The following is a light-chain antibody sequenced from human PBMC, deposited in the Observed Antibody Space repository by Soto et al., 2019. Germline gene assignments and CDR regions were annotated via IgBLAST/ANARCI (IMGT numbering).Light chain of an antibody. CDR1: ESVDRY. CDR2: DGF. CDR3: QQRARWPST. Sequence: VLTQSPDVLSLSPGQTATLSCRASESVDRYVAWYQQKAGQAPRLLIYDGFTRATGVAARFSGSGSATDFTLTISSLEPEDFAVYHCQQRARWPSTFGPGTKVEIK. V-gene: IGKV3-11*01. J-gene: IGKJ2*02.